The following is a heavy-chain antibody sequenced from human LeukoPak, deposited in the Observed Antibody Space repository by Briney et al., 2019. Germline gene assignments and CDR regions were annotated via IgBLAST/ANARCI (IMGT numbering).Heavy chain of an antibody. J-gene: IGHJ4*02. CDR1: GFTFSSYE. V-gene: IGHV3-7*03. CDR3: AKGSSSSRPYYFEY. Sequence: PGGSLRLSCAASGFTFSSYEMNWVRQAPGKGREWVANIKKDGSETYYVESVKGRFTISRDNSKNTLYLHMDSLRAEDTAAYYCAKGSSSSRPYYFEYWGRGTLVTVSS. CDR2: IKKDGSET. D-gene: IGHD6-6*01.